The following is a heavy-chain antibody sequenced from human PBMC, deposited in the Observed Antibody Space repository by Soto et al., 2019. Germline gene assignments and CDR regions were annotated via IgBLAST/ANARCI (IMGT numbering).Heavy chain of an antibody. CDR2: FFHSGSN. V-gene: IGHV4-4*02. CDR1: GDSVSNSNW. Sequence: QVQLQESGPGLVKPSETLSLTCAVSGDSVSNSNWWNWVRQPPGKGLEWIGEFFHSGSNNDNPSLKGRVTMSVDKSKNQLSLTLTSVTAADSAVYYCSASLNNYYFGMDVWGQGFTVTVSS. CDR3: SASLNNYYFGMDV. J-gene: IGHJ6*02.